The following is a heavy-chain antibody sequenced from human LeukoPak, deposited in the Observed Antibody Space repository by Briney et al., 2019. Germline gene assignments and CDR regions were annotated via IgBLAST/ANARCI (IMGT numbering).Heavy chain of an antibody. CDR3: ARGTYGWSGTKYYFDY. V-gene: IGHV4-61*02. CDR1: GGSISSGSYY. D-gene: IGHD2-15*01. J-gene: IGHJ4*02. CDR2: IYTSGST. Sequence: SETLSLTCTVSGGSISSGSYYWSWIRQPAGKGLEWIGRIYTSGSTNYNPSLKSRVTISVDTSKNQFSLKLSSVTAADTAVYYCARGTYGWSGTKYYFDYWGQGTLVTVSS.